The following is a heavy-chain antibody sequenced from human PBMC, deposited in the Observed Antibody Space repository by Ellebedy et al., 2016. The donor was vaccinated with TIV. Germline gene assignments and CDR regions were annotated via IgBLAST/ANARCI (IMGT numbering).Heavy chain of an antibody. Sequence: PGGSLRLSCAASGFTFSDYYMSWIRQAPGKGLEWVSYISSSSSYTNYADSVKGRFTISRDNAKNSLYLQMDSLRAEDTAVYYCARWYDDSWTGYYTWGQGTLVTVSS. CDR2: ISSSSSYT. D-gene: IGHD3-3*01. J-gene: IGHJ5*02. V-gene: IGHV3-11*06. CDR3: ARWYDDSWTGYYT. CDR1: GFTFSDYY.